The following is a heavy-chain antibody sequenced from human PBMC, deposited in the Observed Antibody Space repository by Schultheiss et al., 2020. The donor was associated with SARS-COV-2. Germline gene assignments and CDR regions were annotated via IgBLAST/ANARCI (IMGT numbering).Heavy chain of an antibody. Sequence: GSLRLSCTVSGGSISSYYWSWIRQPPGKGLEWIGYIYYSGSTNYNPSLKSRVTISVDTSKNQFSLKLSSVTAADTAVYYCARQGVGQLWFGAFDIWGQGTMVTVSS. V-gene: IGHV4-59*08. J-gene: IGHJ3*02. CDR1: GGSISSYY. CDR2: IYYSGST. D-gene: IGHD5-18*01. CDR3: ARQGVGQLWFGAFDI.